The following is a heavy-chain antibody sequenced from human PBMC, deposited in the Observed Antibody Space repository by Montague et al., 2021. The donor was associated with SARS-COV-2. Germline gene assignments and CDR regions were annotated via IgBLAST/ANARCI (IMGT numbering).Heavy chain of an antibody. Sequence: SLRLSCAASGFTFRSYGMHWVRQPPGKGLEWVATISHDGGSEHSADSVKGRFTISRDNSKSTVYLQMNGLRGEDTAVYYCAKDVWAAATEQAYYYYGMDVWGQGTTVTVSS. CDR1: GFTFRSYG. D-gene: IGHD2-2*01. J-gene: IGHJ6*02. CDR2: ISHDGGSE. V-gene: IGHV3-30*18. CDR3: AKDVWAAATEQAYYYYGMDV.